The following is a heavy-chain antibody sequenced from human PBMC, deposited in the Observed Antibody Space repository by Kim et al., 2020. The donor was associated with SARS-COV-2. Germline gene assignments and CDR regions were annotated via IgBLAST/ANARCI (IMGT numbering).Heavy chain of an antibody. CDR2: ISYDGSNK. J-gene: IGHJ6*02. V-gene: IGHV3-30-3*01. D-gene: IGHD3-9*01. Sequence: GGSLRLSCAASGFTFSSYAMHWVRQAPGKGLEWVAVISYDGSNKYYADSVKGRFTISRDNSKNTLYLQMNSLRAEDTAVYYCARGFDILTRGRGAYGMDVGGQGTTVTAS. CDR3: ARGFDILTRGRGAYGMDV. CDR1: GFTFSSYA.